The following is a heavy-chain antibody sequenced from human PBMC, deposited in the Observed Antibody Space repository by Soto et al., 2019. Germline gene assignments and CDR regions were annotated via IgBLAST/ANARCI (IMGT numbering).Heavy chain of an antibody. CDR2: IYYRGST. V-gene: IGHV4-30-4*01. D-gene: IGHD3-10*01. CDR1: GGSISSGDYY. J-gene: IGHJ4*02. CDR3: ARALVGYYGSGSPADY. Sequence: QVQLQESGPGLVKPSQTLSLTCTVSGGSISSGDYYWSWIRQPPGKGLEWIGYIYYRGSTYYNPSLKSRVTISVDTSKNQFSLKLSSVTAADTAVYYCARALVGYYGSGSPADYWGQGTLVTVSS.